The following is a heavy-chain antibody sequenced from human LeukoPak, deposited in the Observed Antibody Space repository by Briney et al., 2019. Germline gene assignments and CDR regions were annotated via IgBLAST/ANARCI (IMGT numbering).Heavy chain of an antibody. V-gene: IGHV3-23*01. CDR2: ISGSGGTT. D-gene: IGHD4-17*01. CDR1: GFTLSSYS. J-gene: IGHJ4*02. Sequence: GGSLRLSCEASGFTLSSYSMSWVRQAPGKGLEWVSSISGSGGTTYHGDSVKGRFTISRDNSRNTLYLQMNSLRAEDTAVYYCAKDRVSTVTTNYFDYWGQGTLVTVSS. CDR3: AKDRVSTVTTNYFDY.